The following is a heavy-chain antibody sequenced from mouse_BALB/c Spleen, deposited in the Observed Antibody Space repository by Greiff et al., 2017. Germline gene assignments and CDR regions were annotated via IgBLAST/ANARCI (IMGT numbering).Heavy chain of an antibody. J-gene: IGHJ2*01. Sequence: EVKLVESGGGLVQPGGSLRLSCATSGFTFTDYYMSWVRQPPGKALEWLGFIRNKANGYTTEYSASVKGRFTISRDNSQSILYLQMNTLRAEDSATYYCARDKYGNFDYWGQGTTLTVSS. CDR2: IRNKANGYTT. CDR3: ARDKYGNFDY. CDR1: GFTFTDYY. V-gene: IGHV7-3*02. D-gene: IGHD2-10*02.